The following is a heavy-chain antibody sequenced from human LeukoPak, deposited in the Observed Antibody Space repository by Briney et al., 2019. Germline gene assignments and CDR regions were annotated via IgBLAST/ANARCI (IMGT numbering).Heavy chain of an antibody. CDR3: ARVATMIVVVNYFDY. D-gene: IGHD3-22*01. CDR2: INPSGGST. Sequence: ASVKVSCKASGYTFTSYYMHWVRQAPGQGLEWMGIINPSGGSTSYAQKFQGRVTMTRDTSTSTVYVELSSLRSEDTAVYYCARVATMIVVVNYFDYWGQGTLVTVSS. J-gene: IGHJ4*02. CDR1: GYTFTSYY. V-gene: IGHV1-46*01.